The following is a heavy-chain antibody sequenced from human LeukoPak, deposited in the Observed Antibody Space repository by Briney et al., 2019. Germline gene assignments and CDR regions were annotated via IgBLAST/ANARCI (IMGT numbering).Heavy chain of an antibody. V-gene: IGHV4-34*01. J-gene: IGHJ3*02. Sequence: SETLSLACAVYGGSFSGYYWSWIRQPPGKGLEWNGEINHSGSTNYNPSLKSRVTISVDTSKNQFSLKLSSVTAADTAVYYCARVLHMALYAFDIWGQGTSVIVSS. CDR1: GGSFSGYY. D-gene: IGHD5-24*01. CDR2: INHSGST. CDR3: ARVLHMALYAFDI.